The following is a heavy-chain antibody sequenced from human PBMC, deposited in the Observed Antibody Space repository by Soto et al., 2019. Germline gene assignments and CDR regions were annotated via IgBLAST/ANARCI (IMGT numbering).Heavy chain of an antibody. V-gene: IGHV1-46*03. CDR3: ARDSFAGNKAAAIRYYYYYYMDV. D-gene: IGHD6-13*01. J-gene: IGHJ6*03. CDR2: INPSGGST. Sequence: KGAGASVKVSCKASGYTFTSYYMHWVRQAPGQGLEGKGIINPSGGSTSYAQKFQGRVTMTRDTSTSTVYMELSSLRSEDTAVYYCARDSFAGNKAAAIRYYYYYYMDVWGKGTTVTVSS. CDR1: GYTFTSYY.